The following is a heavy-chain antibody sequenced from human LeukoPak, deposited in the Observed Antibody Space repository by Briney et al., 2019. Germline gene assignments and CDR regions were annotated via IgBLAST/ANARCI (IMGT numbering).Heavy chain of an antibody. CDR1: GFTFSRSW. V-gene: IGHV3-11*01. J-gene: IGHJ4*02. CDR2: ISSSGSTI. D-gene: IGHD3-10*01. Sequence: GGSLRLSCAASGFTFSRSWMSWIRQAPGKGLEWVSYISSSGSTIYYADSVKGRFTISRDNAKNSLYLQMNSLRAEDTAVYYCARFHVLLWFGELSYWGQGTLVTVSS. CDR3: ARFHVLLWFGELSY.